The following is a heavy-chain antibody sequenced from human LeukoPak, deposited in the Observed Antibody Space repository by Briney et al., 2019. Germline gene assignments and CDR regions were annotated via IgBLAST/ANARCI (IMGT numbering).Heavy chain of an antibody. J-gene: IGHJ3*02. CDR3: ARDHYYDSSGYSYRRRLTNAFDI. V-gene: IGHV4-34*01. D-gene: IGHD3-22*01. Sequence: SETLSLTCAVYGGSFRGYYWSWIRQPPGKGLEWIGEINHSGSTNYNPSLKSRVTISVDTSKNRFSLKLSSVTAADTAVYYCARDHYYDSSGYSYRRRLTNAFDIWGQGTMVTVSS. CDR1: GGSFRGYY. CDR2: INHSGST.